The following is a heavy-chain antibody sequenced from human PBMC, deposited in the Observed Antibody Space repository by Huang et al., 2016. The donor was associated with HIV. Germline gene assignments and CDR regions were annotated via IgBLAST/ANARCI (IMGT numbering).Heavy chain of an antibody. CDR2: IYPGDSET. Sequence: EVQLVQSGAVVKKPGESLKISCKGSGYTFNGYWIGWVRQMPGKGLEGMGIIYPGDSETTYSPSFQGKVTISAEKSISTAYLQWSGLKASDTAMYYCARQGVGDFVVEPTGLGAFDIWGQGTMVTVSS. CDR1: GYTFNGYW. V-gene: IGHV5-51*01. D-gene: IGHD2-2*01. CDR3: ARQGVGDFVVEPTGLGAFDI. J-gene: IGHJ3*02.